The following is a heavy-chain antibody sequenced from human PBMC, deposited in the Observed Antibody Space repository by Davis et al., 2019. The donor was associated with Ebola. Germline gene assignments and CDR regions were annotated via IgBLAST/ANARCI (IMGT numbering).Heavy chain of an antibody. V-gene: IGHV4-34*01. CDR3: GGIPRY. CDR2: INHSGST. CDR1: GGSFSGYY. Sequence: GSLRLSCAVYGGSFSGYYWSWIRQPPGKGLEWIGEINHSGSTNYNPSLKSRVTISVDTSKNQFSLKLSSVTAGDTAVYYCGGIPRYWGQGTLVTVSS. J-gene: IGHJ4*02. D-gene: IGHD2-21*01.